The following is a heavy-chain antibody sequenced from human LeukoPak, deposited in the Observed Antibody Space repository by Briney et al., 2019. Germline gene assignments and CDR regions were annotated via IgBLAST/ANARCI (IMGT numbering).Heavy chain of an antibody. CDR2: IKSEIDGGTK. D-gene: IGHD5-12*01. J-gene: IGHJ3*02. Sequence: GGSLRLSCAASYFTFTNTWMNWVRQPPGKGLEWVARIKSEIDGGTKDHAAPVQGRFTISRDDSQATLYLQMNSLKTEDTAVYYCTTGGDVIVAGTRAFDIWGQGTMVTVSS. CDR1: YFTFTNTW. CDR3: TTGGDVIVAGTRAFDI. V-gene: IGHV3-15*07.